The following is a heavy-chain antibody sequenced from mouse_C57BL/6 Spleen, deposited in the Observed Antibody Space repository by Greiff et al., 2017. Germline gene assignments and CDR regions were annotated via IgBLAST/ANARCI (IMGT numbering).Heavy chain of an antibody. CDR1: GYTFTSYW. D-gene: IGHD1-1*01. Sequence: QVQLQQPGAELVKPGASVKMSCKASGYTFTSYWITWVKQRPGQGLEWIGDIYPGSGSTNYNEKFKSKGTLTVDTSSSTAYMQLSSLKSEDCAVYYCARWSYGSSGWYFDVWGTGTTVTVSS. CDR3: ARWSYGSSGWYFDV. V-gene: IGHV1-55*01. CDR2: IYPGSGST. J-gene: IGHJ1*03.